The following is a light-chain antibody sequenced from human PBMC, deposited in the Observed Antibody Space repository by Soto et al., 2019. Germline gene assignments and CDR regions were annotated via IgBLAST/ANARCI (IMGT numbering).Light chain of an antibody. J-gene: IGKJ1*01. CDR2: GAS. CDR3: QQYGSSSWT. Sequence: EIVLTQSPGTLSLSLGERATLSCRASQSVSSSYLAWAQQKPGQAPRLLIYGASSRATGIPDRFSGSGSGTDFTLTISRREPEDFAVYYRQQYGSSSWTFGQGTKVEIK. CDR1: QSVSSSY. V-gene: IGKV3-20*01.